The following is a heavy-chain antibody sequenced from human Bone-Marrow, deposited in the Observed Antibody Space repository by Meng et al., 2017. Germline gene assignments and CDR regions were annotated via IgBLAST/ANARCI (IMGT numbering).Heavy chain of an antibody. V-gene: IGHV4-38-2*01. CDR3: ASLGGEMATFAN. CDR1: GYSISSGYY. Sequence: SETLSLTCAVSGYSISSGYYWGWIRQPPGKGLGWIGSIYHSGRTYYNPSLKSRVTISVDTSKNQFSLKLSSVTAADTDVYYCASLGGEMATFANWGQGTLVTVSS. D-gene: IGHD5-24*01. J-gene: IGHJ4*02. CDR2: IYHSGRT.